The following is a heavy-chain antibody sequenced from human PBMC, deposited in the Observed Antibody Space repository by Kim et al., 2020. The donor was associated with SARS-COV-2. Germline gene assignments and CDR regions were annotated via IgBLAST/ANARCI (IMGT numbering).Heavy chain of an antibody. Sequence: GGSLRLSCAASGFTFSSYGMHGGRQAPGKGLEWVAVISYDGSNKYYADSVKGRFTISRDNSKNKLYLQMTSLRAEDTAVYYCANERSGIVVVTATFDYWGQGTLVTVPP. CDR3: ANERSGIVVVTATFDY. D-gene: IGHD2-21*02. CDR1: GFTFSSYG. V-gene: IGHV3-30*18. J-gene: IGHJ4*02. CDR2: ISYDGSNK.